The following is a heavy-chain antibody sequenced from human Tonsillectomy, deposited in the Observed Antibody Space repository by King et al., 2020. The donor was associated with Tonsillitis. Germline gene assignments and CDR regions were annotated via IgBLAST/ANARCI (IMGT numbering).Heavy chain of an antibody. V-gene: IGHV1-69*01. CDR2: ITPAFGTA. CDR1: GDSFSSYT. CDR3: SRDMNRRPPQFEP. D-gene: IGHD2/OR15-2a*01. Sequence: EQLVQSGAEVKKPGSSVKVSCTVSGDSFSSYTINWVRQAPGQRLEWVGGITPAFGTAEYAQKFQGRVAITADESTRTAYIEVTSLRSDDTAVYYCSRDMNRRPPQFEPWGQGTQVIVSS. J-gene: IGHJ5*02.